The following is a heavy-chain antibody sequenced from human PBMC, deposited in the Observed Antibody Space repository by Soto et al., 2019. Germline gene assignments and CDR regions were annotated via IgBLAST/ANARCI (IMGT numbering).Heavy chain of an antibody. CDR1: GYTFTSYG. J-gene: IGHJ4*02. Sequence: QVQLVQSGAEVKKPGASVKVSCKASGYTFTSYGISWVRQAPGQGLEWMGWISAYNGNTNYAQKLQGRVTMTPDTSTSTAYMELRSLRSDDTAVYYCARGPLYYYDSSGPFQFDYWGQGTLVTVSS. CDR2: ISAYNGNT. D-gene: IGHD3-22*01. V-gene: IGHV1-18*01. CDR3: ARGPLYYYDSSGPFQFDY.